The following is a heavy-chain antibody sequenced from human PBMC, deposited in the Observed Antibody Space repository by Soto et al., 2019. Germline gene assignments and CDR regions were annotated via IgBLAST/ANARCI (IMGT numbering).Heavy chain of an antibody. D-gene: IGHD2-2*01. CDR3: ARARDCSSTSCSRGDWFDP. Sequence: PSETLTRPCTVSGCSISSGGYSWSWIRQPPGKRLEWIGYIYHSGSTYYNPSLKSRVTISVDRSKNQFSLKLSSVTAADTAVYYCARARDCSSTSCSRGDWFDPWGQGTLVTVSS. CDR2: IYHSGST. J-gene: IGHJ5*02. V-gene: IGHV4-30-2*01. CDR1: GCSISSGGYS.